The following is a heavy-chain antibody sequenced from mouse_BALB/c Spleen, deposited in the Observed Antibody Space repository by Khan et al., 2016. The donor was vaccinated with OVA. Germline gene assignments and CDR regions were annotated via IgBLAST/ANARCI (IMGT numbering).Heavy chain of an antibody. CDR3: VRGDGSFDY. Sequence: EVQLVESGGGLVQPKGSLKLSCAASGFTFNTYAMNWVRQAPGKGLEWVARIRSKSNNYATYYADSVKDRFTISRDDSQSMLYLQMNNLKTEDTAMYYCVRGDGSFDYWGQGTTLTVSS. J-gene: IGHJ2*01. CDR2: IRSKSNNYAT. D-gene: IGHD1-1*01. V-gene: IGHV10-1*02. CDR1: GFTFNTYA.